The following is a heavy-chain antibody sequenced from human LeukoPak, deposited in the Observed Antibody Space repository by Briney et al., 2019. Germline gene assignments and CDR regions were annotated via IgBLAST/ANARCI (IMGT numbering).Heavy chain of an antibody. CDR3: AHSQVFSYGSFHDAYDI. V-gene: IGHV2-5*02. Sequence: SGPTLVKPTQTLTLTCSLSGVSLSTSGVGVGLIRQPPVKALEWLALIYWDDDSRYSPSLKSRRTIGKDTSKNQVVITLTNMDSVDTATYYCAHSQVFSYGSFHDAYDIWGLGMLVTASS. D-gene: IGHD5-18*01. J-gene: IGHJ3*02. CDR2: IYWDDDS. CDR1: GVSLSTSGVG.